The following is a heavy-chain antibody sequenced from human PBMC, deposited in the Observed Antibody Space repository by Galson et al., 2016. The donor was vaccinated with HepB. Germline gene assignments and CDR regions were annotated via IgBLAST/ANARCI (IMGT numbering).Heavy chain of an antibody. CDR3: AREYSYGYYFDY. J-gene: IGHJ4*02. D-gene: IGHD5-18*01. Sequence: SVKVSCKASGYTFTTNVIHWVRQAPGQSLEYMGWINVGNGNTKYSQKVQGRVTITRDTSASTAYMELSSLRSEDTAVYYCAREYSYGYYFDYWGQGTLVTVSS. V-gene: IGHV1-3*01. CDR2: INVGNGNT. CDR1: GYTFTTNV.